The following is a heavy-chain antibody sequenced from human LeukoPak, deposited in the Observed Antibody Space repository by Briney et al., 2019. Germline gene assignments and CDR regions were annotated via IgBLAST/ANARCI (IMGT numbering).Heavy chain of an antibody. J-gene: IGHJ4*02. Sequence: GASVKVSCKASGYTFTSYYMHWVRQAPGQGLEWVGIINPSGGSTSYAQKFQGRVTMTRDMSTSTAYMELSSLRSEDTAVYYCARDPSMVRGENTPYFDYWGQGTLVTVSS. D-gene: IGHD3-10*01. CDR3: ARDPSMVRGENTPYFDY. V-gene: IGHV1-46*01. CDR1: GYTFTSYY. CDR2: INPSGGST.